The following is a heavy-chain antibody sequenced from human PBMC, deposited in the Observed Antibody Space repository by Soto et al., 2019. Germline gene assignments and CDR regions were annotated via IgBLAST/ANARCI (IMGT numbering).Heavy chain of an antibody. CDR3: AHMGRYYDILTGYSWTIYY. CDR2: IYWDDDK. CDR1: GFSLSTSGVG. J-gene: IGHJ4*02. V-gene: IGHV2-5*02. Sequence: QITLKESGPTLVKPTQTLTLTCTFSGFSLSTSGVGVGWIRQPPGKALEWLALIYWDDDKRYSPSLKSRLTITKDTSKNQVVLTMTNMDPVDTATSYCAHMGRYYDILTGYSWTIYYWGQGTLVTVSS. D-gene: IGHD3-9*01.